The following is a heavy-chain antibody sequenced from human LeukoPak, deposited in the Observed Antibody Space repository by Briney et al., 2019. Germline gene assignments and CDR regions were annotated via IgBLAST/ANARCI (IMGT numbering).Heavy chain of an antibody. CDR1: GGSISSSSYY. Sequence: SETLSLTCTVSGGSISSSSYYWGWIHQPPGKGLEWIGSIYYSGSTYYNPSLKSRVTISVDTSKNQFSLKLSSVTAADTAVYYCARDRYYYDSSGYYHDYWGQGTLVTVSS. V-gene: IGHV4-39*07. D-gene: IGHD3-22*01. CDR3: ARDRYYYDSSGYYHDY. CDR2: IYYSGST. J-gene: IGHJ4*02.